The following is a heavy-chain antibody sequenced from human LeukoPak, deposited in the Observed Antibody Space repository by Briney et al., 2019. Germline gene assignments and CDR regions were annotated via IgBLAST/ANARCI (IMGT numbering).Heavy chain of an antibody. V-gene: IGHV4-59*01. CDR2: IDYTGST. CDR3: ARSGVDCESVLVPSAYYYYGMDV. Sequence: SETLSLTCTVSGGSMSRYYWSWIRQSPEKGLEWIGYIDYTGSTRDNPSLKSRVTISVDTSQNQFSLRLTSVTAADTAVYYCARSGVDCESVLVPSAYYYYGMDVWGQGTPVTVSS. CDR1: GGSMSRYY. J-gene: IGHJ6*02. D-gene: IGHD2-8*02.